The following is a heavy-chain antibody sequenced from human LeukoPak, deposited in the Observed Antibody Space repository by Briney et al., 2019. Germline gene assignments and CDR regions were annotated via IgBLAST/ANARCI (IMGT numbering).Heavy chain of an antibody. CDR1: GHTFISYY. V-gene: IGHV1-18*04. J-gene: IGHJ4*02. Sequence: ASVKVSCKASGHTFISYYMYWVRQAPGQGLEWMGWISAYNGNTNYAQKLQGRVTMTTDTSTSTAYMELRSLRSDDTAVYYCARITMVRGVIITLGVSGFDYWGQGTLVTVSS. CDR3: ARITMVRGVIITLGVSGFDY. CDR2: ISAYNGNT. D-gene: IGHD3-10*01.